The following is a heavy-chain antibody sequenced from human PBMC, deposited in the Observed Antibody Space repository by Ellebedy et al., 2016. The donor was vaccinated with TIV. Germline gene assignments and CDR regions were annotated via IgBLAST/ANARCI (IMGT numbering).Heavy chain of an antibody. CDR1: GFTFSTYW. D-gene: IGHD1/OR15-1a*01. CDR2: IKQDGTDK. Sequence: GESLKISCAASGFTFSTYWMNWVRHTPEKGLEWVANIKQDGTDKNYVDSVKGRFIVSRDNAKKSVSLQMNSLRVEDAAVYYCAKDVSVGTTQSFYAMDVWGQGTTVTVSS. V-gene: IGHV3-7*03. J-gene: IGHJ6*02. CDR3: AKDVSVGTTQSFYAMDV.